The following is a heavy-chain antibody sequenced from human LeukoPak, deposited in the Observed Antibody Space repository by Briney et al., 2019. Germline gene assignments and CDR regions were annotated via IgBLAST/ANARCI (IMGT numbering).Heavy chain of an antibody. J-gene: IGHJ4*02. V-gene: IGHV3-21*01. D-gene: IGHD3-22*01. CDR3: ARETNTSDSSGYIRADVGRDDY. CDR2: ISSSSIYI. Sequence: GGSLRLSCEASGFTFSSYSMNWVRQAPGQGLEWVSSISSSSIYIYYTDSVKGRFTISRDNAGNSLYLQMNSLRAEDTAVYYCARETNTSDSSGYIRADVGRDDYWGQGTLVTVSS. CDR1: GFTFSSYS.